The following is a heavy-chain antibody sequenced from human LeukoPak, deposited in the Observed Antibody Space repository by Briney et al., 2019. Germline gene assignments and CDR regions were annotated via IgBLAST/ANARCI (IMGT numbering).Heavy chain of an antibody. CDR2: ISGSGGST. D-gene: IGHD5-18*01. Sequence: GGSLRLSCAASGFTFSSYAMSWVRQAPGKGLEWVSAISGSGGSTYYADSVKGRFTISRDNSKNTPYLQMNSLRAEDTAVYYCARFRTAMQLWKGYYFDYWGQGTLVTVSS. CDR3: ARFRTAMQLWKGYYFDY. J-gene: IGHJ4*02. CDR1: GFTFSSYA. V-gene: IGHV3-23*01.